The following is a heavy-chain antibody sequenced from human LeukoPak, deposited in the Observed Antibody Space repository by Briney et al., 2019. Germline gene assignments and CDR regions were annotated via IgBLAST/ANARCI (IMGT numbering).Heavy chain of an antibody. D-gene: IGHD6-13*01. J-gene: IGHJ5*02. CDR3: ARDVGITVADSFDP. CDR1: GYMSTNYG. Sequence: ASVKVSCKASGYMSTNYGISWVRQAPGQGLEWMGWIHIYRGNTNYAQKFQGRVTMTTDTSTSTVYMEVRGLRSDDTAMYYCARDVGITVADSFDPWGQGTLVTVSS. CDR2: IHIYRGNT. V-gene: IGHV1-18*01.